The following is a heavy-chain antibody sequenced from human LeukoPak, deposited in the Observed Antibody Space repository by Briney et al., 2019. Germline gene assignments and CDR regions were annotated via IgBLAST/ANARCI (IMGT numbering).Heavy chain of an antibody. Sequence: ASVKVSCKASGYTFTGYYMHWVRQAPGQGLEWMGRINPNSGGTNYAQKFQGRVTMTRDTSISTAYMELSRLRSDDMAVYYCATTRRYSSSWLFDYWGQGTLVTVSS. CDR2: INPNSGGT. J-gene: IGHJ4*02. CDR3: ATTRRYSSSWLFDY. D-gene: IGHD6-13*01. V-gene: IGHV1-2*06. CDR1: GYTFTGYY.